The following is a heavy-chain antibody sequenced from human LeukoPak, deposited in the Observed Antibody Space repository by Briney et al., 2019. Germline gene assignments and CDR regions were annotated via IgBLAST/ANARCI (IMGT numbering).Heavy chain of an antibody. CDR2: IYYSGST. CDR1: GGSISSYY. Sequence: SETLSLTCTVSGGSISSYYWSWIRQPPGKGLEWIGYIYYSGSTNYNPSLKSRVTISVDTSKNQFSLKLSSVTAADTAVYYCARGSYDFWSGYLSIGKHWFDPWGQGTLVTVSS. D-gene: IGHD3-3*01. CDR3: ARGSYDFWSGYLSIGKHWFDP. V-gene: IGHV4-59*01. J-gene: IGHJ5*02.